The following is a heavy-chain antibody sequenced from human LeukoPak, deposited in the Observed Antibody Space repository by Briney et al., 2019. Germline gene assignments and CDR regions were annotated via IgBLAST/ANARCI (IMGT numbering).Heavy chain of an antibody. CDR1: GYTFTAYY. CDR2: LNPNSGCA. J-gene: IGHJ3*02. D-gene: IGHD1-26*01. V-gene: IGHV1-2*02. CDR3: ARGLTVGPTTGAFDI. Sequence: GASVKVSCKSSGYTFTAYYIHWVRQAPGQGLEWMGWLNPNSGCANYAQNFQGRVTVTRDTSTSTAYMDLSRLISDDTAVYYCARGLTVGPTTGAFDIWGQGTMVTVSS.